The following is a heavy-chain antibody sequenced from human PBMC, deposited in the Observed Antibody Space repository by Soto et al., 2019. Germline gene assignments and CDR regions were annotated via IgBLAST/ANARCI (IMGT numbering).Heavy chain of an antibody. CDR1: GGSISSYY. CDR3: ARVGYSQWDYYYYYMDV. V-gene: IGHV4-59*01. CDR2: IYYSGST. J-gene: IGHJ6*03. D-gene: IGHD4-4*01. Sequence: QVQLQESGPGLVKPSETLSLTCTVSGGSISSYYWSWIRQPPGKGLEWIGYIYYSGSTNYNPSLKGRVTISVDTSKNQFSLKLSAVTAADTAVYYCARVGYSQWDYYYYYMDVWGKGTTVTVSS.